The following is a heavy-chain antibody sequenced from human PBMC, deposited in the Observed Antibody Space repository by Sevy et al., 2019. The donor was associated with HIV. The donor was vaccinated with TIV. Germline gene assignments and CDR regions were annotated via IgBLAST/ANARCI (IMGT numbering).Heavy chain of an antibody. Sequence: GESLKISCKGSGYSFTRYWLAWVRQMPGKGLEWMGIIYRGDSDTRYSLSLQGQVAISVDKSISTAYLQWSSLKASDSAIYYCARGARGTLPAYYYYGMDVWGQGTTVTVSS. J-gene: IGHJ6*02. V-gene: IGHV5-51*01. D-gene: IGHD1-1*01. CDR2: IYRGDSDT. CDR3: ARGARGTLPAYYYYGMDV. CDR1: GYSFTRYW.